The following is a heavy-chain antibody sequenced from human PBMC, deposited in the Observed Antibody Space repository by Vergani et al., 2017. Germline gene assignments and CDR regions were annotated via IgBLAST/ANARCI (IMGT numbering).Heavy chain of an antibody. Sequence: QVQLQQWGAGLLKPSETLSLTCAVYGGSFSGYYWSWIRQPPGKGLEWIGEINHSGSTNYNPSLKSRVTISVDTSKNQFSLKLSSVTAAETAVYYCARRGQDDFWSGYYTAGWFDPWGQGTLVTVSS. CDR3: ARRGQDDFWSGYYTAGWFDP. D-gene: IGHD3-3*01. CDR1: GGSFSGYY. CDR2: INHSGST. J-gene: IGHJ5*02. V-gene: IGHV4-34*01.